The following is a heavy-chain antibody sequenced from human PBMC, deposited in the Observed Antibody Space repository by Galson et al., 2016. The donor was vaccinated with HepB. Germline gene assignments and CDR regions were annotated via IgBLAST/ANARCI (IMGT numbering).Heavy chain of an antibody. Sequence: SLRLSCAASGFTFSRFWMSWVRQAPGKGLEWVANIKQDGSEKHYADSVKGLSTISRDNANHSVYLQLNSLRVEDTAVYYCARDRDFPDGHPDPFDCWGQGTVVTVS. V-gene: IGHV3-7*03. CDR2: IKQDGSEK. D-gene: IGHD3-3*01. CDR3: ARDRDFPDGHPDPFDC. CDR1: GFTFSRFW. J-gene: IGHJ4*02.